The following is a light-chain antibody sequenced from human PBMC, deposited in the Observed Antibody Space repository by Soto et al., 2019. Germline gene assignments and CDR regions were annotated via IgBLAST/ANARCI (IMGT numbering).Light chain of an antibody. Sequence: EIVLTQSPGTLSLSTGERATLPCRASQSISSSYLAWYQQKPGQAPRLLIYGASSRATGIPDRFSGSGSGTDFTLTISRLEAEDFAVYYCQQYDSSPPVTFGGGA. J-gene: IGKJ4*01. CDR1: QSISSSY. CDR3: QQYDSSPPVT. CDR2: GAS. V-gene: IGKV3-20*01.